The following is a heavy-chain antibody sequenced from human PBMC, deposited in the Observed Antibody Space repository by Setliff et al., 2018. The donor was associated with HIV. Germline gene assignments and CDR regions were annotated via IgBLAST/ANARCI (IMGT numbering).Heavy chain of an antibody. V-gene: IGHV4-34*01. J-gene: IGHJ3*02. Sequence: SETLSLTCAVYGGSFSDYYWSWIRQPPGKGLEWIGEITHIGSTTHTPSLRSRVSMSVDTSKKQFSLNLSSVTAADTAVYYCARGFGSSWSYDGFDIWGQGTLVTVSS. CDR2: ITHIGST. CDR3: ARGFGSSWSYDGFDI. CDR1: GGSFSDYY. D-gene: IGHD6-13*01.